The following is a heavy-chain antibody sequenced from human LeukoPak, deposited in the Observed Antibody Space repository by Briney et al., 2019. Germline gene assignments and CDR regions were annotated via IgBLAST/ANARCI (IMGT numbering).Heavy chain of an antibody. J-gene: IGHJ4*02. D-gene: IGHD6-13*01. CDR1: GGSISSYY. CDR3: ARDLAAAAPWFNY. Sequence: SETLSLTCTVSGGSISSYYWSWIRQPPGKGLEWIGYIYYSGSTNYNPSLKSRVTISVDTSKNQFSLKLSSVTAADTAVYYCARDLAAAAPWFNYWGQGTLVTVSS. CDR2: IYYSGST. V-gene: IGHV4-59*01.